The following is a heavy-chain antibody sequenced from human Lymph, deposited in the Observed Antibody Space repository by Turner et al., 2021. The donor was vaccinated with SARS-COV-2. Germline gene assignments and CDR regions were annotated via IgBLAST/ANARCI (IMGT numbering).Heavy chain of an antibody. CDR2: ISSSSSYI. D-gene: IGHD4-17*01. V-gene: IGHV3-21*01. Sequence: EVQLVESGGGLVMPGGSLRLSCAASAFTFSTYGMNWVRQAPGKGLEWISSISSSSSYIYYADSVKGRFTISRDDAKNSLYLQMNSLRAEDTAVYYCARDIPTTADYFDYWGQGTLVTVSS. CDR3: ARDIPTTADYFDY. J-gene: IGHJ4*02. CDR1: AFTFSTYG.